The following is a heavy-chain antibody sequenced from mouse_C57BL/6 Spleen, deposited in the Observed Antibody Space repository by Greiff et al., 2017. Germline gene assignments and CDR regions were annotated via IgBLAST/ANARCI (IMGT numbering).Heavy chain of an antibody. CDR3: ARRSHYYGSSYGYYFDY. D-gene: IGHD1-1*01. V-gene: IGHV1-52*01. CDR1: GYTFTSYW. J-gene: IGHJ2*01. Sequence: QVQLQQPGAELVRPGSSVKLSCKASGYTFTSYWMHWVKQRPIQGLEWIGNIDPSDSETHYNQKFKDKATLTVDKSSGTAYMQLSSLTSEDSAVYYCARRSHYYGSSYGYYFDYWGQGTTLTVSS. CDR2: IDPSDSET.